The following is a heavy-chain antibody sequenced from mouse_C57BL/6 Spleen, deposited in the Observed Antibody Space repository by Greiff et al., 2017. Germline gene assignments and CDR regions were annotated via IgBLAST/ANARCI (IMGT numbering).Heavy chain of an antibody. CDR3: ARSDGYYPSFDD. Sequence: QVQLQQSGAELVRPGASVKLSCKASGYTFTDYYINWVKLRPGQGLEWIARIYPGSGNTYYNEKFKGKATLTAEKSSSTAYMQLSSLTSEDSAVYFCARSDGYYPSFDDGGQGTTLTVSS. V-gene: IGHV1-76*01. D-gene: IGHD2-3*01. J-gene: IGHJ2*01. CDR2: IYPGSGNT. CDR1: GYTFTDYY.